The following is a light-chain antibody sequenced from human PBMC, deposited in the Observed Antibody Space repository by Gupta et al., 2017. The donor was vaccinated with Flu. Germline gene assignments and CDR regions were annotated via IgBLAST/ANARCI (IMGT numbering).Light chain of an antibody. CDR3: YSTDSRGNNYRV. CDR2: EDN. V-gene: IGLV3-10*01. CDR1: ALSTKC. J-gene: IGLJ3*02. Sequence: SYELTQPPSASVSPGQAARITCAGDALSTKCSYWYQQKSGQAPVLVIYEDNKRPSGIPERISGSRSGTMATLIISGAQVEDEADYYCYSTDSRGNNYRVFGGGTKLTVL.